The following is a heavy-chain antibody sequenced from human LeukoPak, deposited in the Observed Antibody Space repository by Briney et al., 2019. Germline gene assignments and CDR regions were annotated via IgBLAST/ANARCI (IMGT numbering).Heavy chain of an antibody. CDR2: ISSSGNTI. CDR1: GFTFSDYY. J-gene: IGHJ5*02. V-gene: IGHV3-11*01. CDR3: ARVRGKVDP. Sequence: GGSLRLSCAASGFTFSDYYMTWIRQAPGKGLEWISYISSSGNTISYADSVKGRFTISRDNAKNSLSLQMNSLRVEGTAVYYCARVRGKVDPWGQGTLVTVSS.